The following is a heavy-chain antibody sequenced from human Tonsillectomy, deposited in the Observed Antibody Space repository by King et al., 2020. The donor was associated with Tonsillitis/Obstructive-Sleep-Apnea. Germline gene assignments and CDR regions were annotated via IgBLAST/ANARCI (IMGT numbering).Heavy chain of an antibody. CDR1: GFTXSSYA. CDR2: ISGXGXXT. V-gene: IGHV3-23*04. Sequence: QLVQSGGGLVQPGGSLRLSCAASGFTXSSYAXSWVRQAPGKGLEXVSAISGXGXXTYXAXSVXGXFTISRDNSXNXLYLQMNSLRAEDTAVYYCAKGXAXXLXXYXXDYWXXXTLVXVXX. CDR3: AKGXAXXLXXYXXDY. J-gene: IGHJ4*01.